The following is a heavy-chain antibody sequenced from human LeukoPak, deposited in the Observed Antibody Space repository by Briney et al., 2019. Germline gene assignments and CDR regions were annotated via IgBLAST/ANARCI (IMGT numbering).Heavy chain of an antibody. Sequence: GGSLRLSCAASGCTFDDYAMHWVRQAPGKGLEWVSGISWNSGSIGYADSVKGRFTISRDNAKNSLYLQMNSLRAEDTALYYCAKDRDYDSSGHFYYWGQGTLVTVSS. CDR1: GCTFDDYA. D-gene: IGHD3-22*01. CDR2: ISWNSGSI. CDR3: AKDRDYDSSGHFYY. J-gene: IGHJ4*02. V-gene: IGHV3-9*01.